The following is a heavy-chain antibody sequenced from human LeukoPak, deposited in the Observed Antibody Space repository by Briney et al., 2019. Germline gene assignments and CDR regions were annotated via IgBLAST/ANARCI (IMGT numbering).Heavy chain of an antibody. CDR3: TTRGGGYDY. CDR2: IYPGDSDT. J-gene: IGHJ4*02. V-gene: IGHV5-51*01. D-gene: IGHD5-12*01. Sequence: GQSLPFSCQGSGQGVPSVWTGWVGQTPGKGLEWMGFIYPGDSDTRYSPAFQGQVTSSGDKSITTAYLERRSTTAWNTAMYYGTTRGGGYDYWGQGTLVTVSS. CDR1: GQGVPSVW.